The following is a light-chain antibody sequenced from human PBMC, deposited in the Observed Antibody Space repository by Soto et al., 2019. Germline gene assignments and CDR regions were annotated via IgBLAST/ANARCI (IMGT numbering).Light chain of an antibody. CDR2: AAS. J-gene: IGKJ3*01. CDR3: QQYGSSPPVT. V-gene: IGKV3-20*01. CDR1: QSVSNSY. Sequence: EIVLTQSPGNLSLSPGERATLSCRASQSVSNSYLAWYQQKPGQAPRLLIYAASSRATGIPDRFSGSGSGTDFTLTISRLEPEDFAVYYCQQYGSSPPVTFGPGTKVDIK.